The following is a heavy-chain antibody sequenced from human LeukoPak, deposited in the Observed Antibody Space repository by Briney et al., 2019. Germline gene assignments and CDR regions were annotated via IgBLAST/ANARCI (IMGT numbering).Heavy chain of an antibody. CDR1: GGSFSGYY. D-gene: IGHD3-22*01. CDR2: INHSGST. Sequence: PSGTLSLTCAVYGGSFSGYYWSWIRQPPGKGLEWIGEINHSGSTNYNPSLKSRVTISVDTSKNQFSLKLSSVAAADTAVYYCARVHVNSGYYFGDAFDFWGQGTMVTVSS. V-gene: IGHV4-34*01. J-gene: IGHJ3*01. CDR3: ARVHVNSGYYFGDAFDF.